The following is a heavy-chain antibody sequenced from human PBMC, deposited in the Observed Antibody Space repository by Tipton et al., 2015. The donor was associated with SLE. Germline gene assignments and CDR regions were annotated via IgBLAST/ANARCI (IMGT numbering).Heavy chain of an antibody. V-gene: IGHV4-59*01. D-gene: IGHD2-2*01. CDR2: IYYSGST. CDR1: GGSISSYY. Sequence: TLSLTCTVSGGSISSYYWSWIRQPPGKGLEWIGYIYYSGSTNYNPSLKSRVTISVDTSKNQFSLKLSSVTAADTAVYHCARDYGYCSSTSCHPWYFDLWGRGTLVTVSS. CDR3: ARDYGYCSSTSCHPWYFDL. J-gene: IGHJ2*01.